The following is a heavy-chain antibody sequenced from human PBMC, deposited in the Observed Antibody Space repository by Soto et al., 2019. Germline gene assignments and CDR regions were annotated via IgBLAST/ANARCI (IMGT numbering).Heavy chain of an antibody. V-gene: IGHV3-23*01. CDR3: AKAMSTPSRPRNYFEY. D-gene: IGHD6-6*01. CDR1: GFTFSNFA. CDR2: ISGGGGTT. Sequence: EVQLLESGGDLVQPGGSLRLSCAASGFTFSNFAMSWVRQAPGKGLEWVSVISGGGGTTYYADSVKGRFTISRDNSKNTLYLQMDSMIADDTARYYCAKAMSTPSRPRNYFEYWGQGTLVTVSS. J-gene: IGHJ4*02.